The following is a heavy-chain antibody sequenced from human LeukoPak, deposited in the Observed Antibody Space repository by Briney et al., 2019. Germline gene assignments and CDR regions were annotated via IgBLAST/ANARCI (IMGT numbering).Heavy chain of an antibody. V-gene: IGHV1-69*05. Sequence: GASVKVSCKASGGTFSSYAISWVRQAPGQGLEWMGGIIPIFGTANYAQKFQGRVTITTDESTSTAYMELSSLRSEDTAVYYCGGVWAAGRIRNYYYYMDVWGKGTTVTVSS. D-gene: IGHD6-13*01. J-gene: IGHJ6*03. CDR1: GGTFSSYA. CDR3: GGVWAAGRIRNYYYYMDV. CDR2: IIPIFGTA.